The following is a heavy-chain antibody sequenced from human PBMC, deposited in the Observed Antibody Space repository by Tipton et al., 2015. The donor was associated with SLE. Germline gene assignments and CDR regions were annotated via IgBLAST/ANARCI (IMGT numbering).Heavy chain of an antibody. CDR3: ARRAISGNWYFDL. J-gene: IGHJ2*01. D-gene: IGHD1-26*01. CDR1: GGSISSYY. CDR2: ISYSGSS. V-gene: IGHV4-59*01. Sequence: TLSLTCTVSGGSISSYYWSWIRQPPGKGLEYIGYISYSGSSNSNSSLKRRVTISVDTSKKQFSLKLNSVTAADTAVYYCARRAISGNWYFDLWGRGTLVAVSS.